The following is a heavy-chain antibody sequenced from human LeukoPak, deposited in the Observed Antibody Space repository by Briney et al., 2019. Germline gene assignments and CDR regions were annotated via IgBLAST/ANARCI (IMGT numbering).Heavy chain of an antibody. Sequence: SQTLSLTCTVSGGSISSGGYYWSWIRQPPGKGLEWIGYIYHSGSTKYNPSLKSRVIMSVDTSKNQFSLKLNSVTAADTAVYYCARDSRGSYGDYWGQGTLVTVSS. D-gene: IGHD1-26*01. V-gene: IGHV4-30-2*01. CDR1: GGSISSGGYY. J-gene: IGHJ4*02. CDR2: IYHSGST. CDR3: ARDSRGSYGDY.